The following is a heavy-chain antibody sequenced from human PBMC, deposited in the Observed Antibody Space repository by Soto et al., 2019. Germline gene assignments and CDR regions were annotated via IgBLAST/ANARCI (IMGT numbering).Heavy chain of an antibody. CDR1: GFSLSTSGMC. CDR2: IDWDDDK. D-gene: IGHD2-15*01. Sequence: GSGPTLVNPTQTLTLTCTFSGFSLSTSGMCVSWIRQPPGKALEWLARIDWDDDKYYSTSLKTRLTISKDTSKNQVVLTMTNMDPVDTATYYCARARYCSGGSCYSLAFDIWGQGTMVTVSS. V-gene: IGHV2-70*11. J-gene: IGHJ3*02. CDR3: ARARYCSGGSCYSLAFDI.